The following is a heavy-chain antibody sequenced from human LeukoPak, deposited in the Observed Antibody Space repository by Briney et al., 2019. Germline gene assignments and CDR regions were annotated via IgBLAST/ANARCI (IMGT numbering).Heavy chain of an antibody. CDR3: ARRVGNGCFDP. D-gene: IGHD4-23*01. CDR2: IYNSGST. Sequence: SGTLSLTCAVSGVSITSHYWWSWVRQPPGKGLEGIGDIYNSGSTNYNPSLKSRATISGDTSKNQFALKLSSVTAADTAVYYCARRVGNGCFDPWGQGTLVTVSS. CDR1: GVSITSHYW. J-gene: IGHJ5*02. V-gene: IGHV4-4*02.